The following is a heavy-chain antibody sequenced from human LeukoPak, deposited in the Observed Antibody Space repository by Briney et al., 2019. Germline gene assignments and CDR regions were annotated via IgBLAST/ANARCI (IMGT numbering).Heavy chain of an antibody. V-gene: IGHV3-48*04. CDR1: GFTFSSYT. Sequence: GGSLRLSCAASGFTFSSYTMNWVRQAPGKGLEWVSYISSSSGPIYYADSVKGRFAISRDNAKNSLYLQMNSLRAEDTAVYYCARGLELRYFDWLLSGAYWGQGTLVTVSS. CDR2: ISSSSGPI. J-gene: IGHJ4*02. D-gene: IGHD3-9*01. CDR3: ARGLELRYFDWLLSGAY.